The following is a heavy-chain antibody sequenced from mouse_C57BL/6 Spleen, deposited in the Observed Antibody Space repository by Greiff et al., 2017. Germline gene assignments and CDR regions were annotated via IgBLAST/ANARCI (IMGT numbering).Heavy chain of an antibody. J-gene: IGHJ4*01. Sequence: EVQRVESGPGLVKPSQSLSLTCSVTGYSITSGYYWNWIRQFPGNKLEWMGYISYDGSNNYNPSLKNRISITSDTSKNQFFLKLNSMTTEDTATYCGGRYSNHYAMDYWGQGTSVTVSS. CDR2: ISYDGSN. D-gene: IGHD2-5*01. CDR3: GRYSNHYAMDY. CDR1: GYSITSGYY. V-gene: IGHV3-6*01.